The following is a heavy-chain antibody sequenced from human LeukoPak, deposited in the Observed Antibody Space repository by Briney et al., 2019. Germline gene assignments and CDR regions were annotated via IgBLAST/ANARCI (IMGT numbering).Heavy chain of an antibody. V-gene: IGHV1-18*01. CDR1: GYXXTTYX. Sequence: XSXKAXGYXXTTYXVVWVRQAPGQGLEWMGWINPYNGNPNYAEKFQDRVTMTTDTSATTAYMELRSLRSADTAVYYCARPIQAYYYGVDVWGQGTTVTVSS. J-gene: IGHJ6*02. CDR2: INPYNGNP. D-gene: IGHD5-24*01. CDR3: ARPIQAYYYGVDV.